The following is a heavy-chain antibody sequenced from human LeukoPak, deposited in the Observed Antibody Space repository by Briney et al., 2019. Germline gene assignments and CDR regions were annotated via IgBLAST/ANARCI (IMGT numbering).Heavy chain of an antibody. J-gene: IGHJ4*02. CDR3: ARGEDYYGLGSYYDFDY. CDR2: ISSSSSTI. V-gene: IGHV3-48*01. D-gene: IGHD3-10*01. Sequence: PGGSLRLSCAASGFTFSSYSMNWVRQAPGKGLEWVSYISSSSSTIYYADSVKGRFTISRDNAKNSLYLQMNSLRAEDTAVYYCARGEDYYGLGSYYDFDYWGQGTLVTVSS. CDR1: GFTFSSYS.